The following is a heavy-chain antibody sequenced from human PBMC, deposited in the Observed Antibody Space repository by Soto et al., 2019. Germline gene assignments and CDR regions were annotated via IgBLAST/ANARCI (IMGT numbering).Heavy chain of an antibody. J-gene: IGHJ5*01. CDR2: IYHSGST. D-gene: IGHD6-6*01. CDR3: ARMRYVARRTRFDS. Sequence: SETLSLTCAVSGGSISSGGYSWSWIRQPPGKGLEWIGYIYHSGSTYYNPSLKSRVTISVDRSKNQFSLKLSSVTAADTAVYYCARMRYVARRTRFDSWGQGTLVTVSS. CDR1: GGSISSGGYS. V-gene: IGHV4-30-2*01.